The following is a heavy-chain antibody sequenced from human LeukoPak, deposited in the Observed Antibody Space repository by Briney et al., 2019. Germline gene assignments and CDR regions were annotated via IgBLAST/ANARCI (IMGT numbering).Heavy chain of an antibody. J-gene: IGHJ4*02. CDR2: IYTSGTT. CDR1: GGSVSSYY. V-gene: IGHV4-4*07. CDR3: ARANYDGSDY. D-gene: IGHD3-22*01. Sequence: SETLSLTCTVSGGSVSSYYWSWIRQPAGKGLEWIGRIYTSGTTNYNPSLKRRITMSVDTSKNHFSLKMRSVTAADTAVYYCARANYDGSDYWGQGTLVTVSS.